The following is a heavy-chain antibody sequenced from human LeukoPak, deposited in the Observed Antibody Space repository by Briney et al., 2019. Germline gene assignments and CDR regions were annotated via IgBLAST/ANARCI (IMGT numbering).Heavy chain of an antibody. D-gene: IGHD3-10*01. Sequence: GASVKVSCKASGGTFSSYAISWVRQAPGQGLEWMGGIIPIFGTANYAQKFQGRVTITADESTSTAYMELSSLRSEDTAVYYCARVGVTMVRGAILYFDYWGQGTLVTVSS. V-gene: IGHV1-69*13. CDR2: IIPIFGTA. J-gene: IGHJ4*02. CDR1: GGTFSSYA. CDR3: ARVGVTMVRGAILYFDY.